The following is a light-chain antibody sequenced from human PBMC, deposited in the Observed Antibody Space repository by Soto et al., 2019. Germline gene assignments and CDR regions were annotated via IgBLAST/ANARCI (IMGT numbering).Light chain of an antibody. CDR3: AAWDDDLHVWL. J-gene: IGLJ2*01. Sequence: QSVLTQPPSVSATPGQGGTLSCSGGDSNIGSTAVNWYQQVPGTAPKLLIYRSNQRPSGVPDRIAGSKSGTSASLAISGLQSEDEADYYCAAWDDDLHVWLFGGGTKVTVL. V-gene: IGLV1-44*01. CDR2: RSN. CDR1: DSNIGSTA.